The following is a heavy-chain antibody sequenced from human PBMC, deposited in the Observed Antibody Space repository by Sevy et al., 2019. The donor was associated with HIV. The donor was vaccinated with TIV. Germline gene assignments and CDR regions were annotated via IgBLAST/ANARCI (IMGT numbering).Heavy chain of an antibody. D-gene: IGHD5-12*01. J-gene: IGHJ5*02. V-gene: IGHV1-18*01. Sequence: ASVKVSCKASGYTFTSYGISWVRQAPGQGLEWMGWISTYNSIRNSAQKFQDRVTMTTDPSTSTAYMELRILRSDDTAVYYGARSTQVAGRNNWFDPWGQGTLVTVSS. CDR1: GYTFTSYG. CDR2: ISTYNSIR. CDR3: ARSTQVAGRNNWFDP.